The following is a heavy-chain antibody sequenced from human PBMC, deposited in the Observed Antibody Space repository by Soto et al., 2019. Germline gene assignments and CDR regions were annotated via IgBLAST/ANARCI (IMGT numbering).Heavy chain of an antibody. J-gene: IGHJ4*02. CDR3: ARVEDYFDSSGYAH. Sequence: ASVTGSCTASGYTFTNYGITWVRQAPGQGLEWMGWISAYNGDTHYAQRLQGRVTMTTDTSTSTAYMELRSLRSDDTAVYYCARVEDYFDSSGYAHWGQGTLVTVSS. D-gene: IGHD3-22*01. CDR2: ISAYNGDT. V-gene: IGHV1-18*01. CDR1: GYTFTNYG.